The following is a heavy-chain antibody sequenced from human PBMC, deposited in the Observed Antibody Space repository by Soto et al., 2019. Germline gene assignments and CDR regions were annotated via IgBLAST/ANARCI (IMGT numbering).Heavy chain of an antibody. D-gene: IGHD6-13*01. V-gene: IGHV3-30-3*01. CDR3: AREYSSSWKNNWFDP. CDR2: ISYDGSNK. J-gene: IGHJ5*02. CDR1: GFTFSSYA. Sequence: QVQLVESGGGVVQPGRSLRLSCAASGFTFSSYAMHWVRQAPGKGLEWVAVISYDGSNKYYADSVKGRFTISRDNSKNTLYLQMNSLRAEATAVYYCAREYSSSWKNNWFDPWGQGTLVTVSS.